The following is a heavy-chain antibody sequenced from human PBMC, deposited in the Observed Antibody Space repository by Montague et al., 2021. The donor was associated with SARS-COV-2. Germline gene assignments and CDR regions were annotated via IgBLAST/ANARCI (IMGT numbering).Heavy chain of an antibody. V-gene: IGHV3-30*04. CDR1: RFPFSSYE. CDR2: ISYDGSKR. Sequence: SLRLSCAASRFPFSSYEMHWVRQAPGKGLEWVAVISYDGSKRYYADSVKGRFTVSRDNSKNTLYLQMNSLRADDTAVYYCARDYYYGSGSYFPYDYWGQGTLVTVSS. CDR3: ARDYYYGSGSYFPYDY. D-gene: IGHD3-10*01. J-gene: IGHJ4*02.